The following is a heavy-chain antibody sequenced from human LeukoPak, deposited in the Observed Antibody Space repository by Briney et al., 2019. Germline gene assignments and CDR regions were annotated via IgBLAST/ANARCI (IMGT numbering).Heavy chain of an antibody. CDR2: IYHSGST. D-gene: IGHD1-26*01. Sequence: LETLSLTCAVPGGSISSSNWWSWVRQPPGKGLEWIGEIYHSGSTNYNPSLKSRVTISVDKSKNQFSLKLSSVTAADTAVYYCARDNVRIGNWFDPWGQGTLVTVSS. J-gene: IGHJ5*02. CDR1: GGSISSSNW. V-gene: IGHV4-4*02. CDR3: ARDNVRIGNWFDP.